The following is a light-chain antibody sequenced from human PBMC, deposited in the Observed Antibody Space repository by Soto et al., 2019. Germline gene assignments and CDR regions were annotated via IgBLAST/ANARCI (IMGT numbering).Light chain of an antibody. CDR3: CSYGGSNILYV. CDR2: KVS. Sequence: QSPLTQPPSASGSPGQSFTIACTGTSSDVGGYDYVSWYQQHPGKAPKLLIYKVSQRPSGVPDRFSGSKYGSTASLTVSGLQADDEADYYCCSYGGSNILYVFGTGTKVTVL. J-gene: IGLJ1*01. CDR1: SSDVGGYDY. V-gene: IGLV2-8*01.